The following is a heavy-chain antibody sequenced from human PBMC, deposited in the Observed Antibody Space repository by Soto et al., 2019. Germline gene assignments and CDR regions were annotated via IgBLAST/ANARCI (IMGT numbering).Heavy chain of an antibody. D-gene: IGHD3-22*01. CDR1: GGSISSGGYY. V-gene: IGHV4-31*03. CDR3: ARDRNYYDSSGYTWGLDY. CDR2: IYYSGST. J-gene: IGHJ4*02. Sequence: QVQLQESGPGLVKPSQTLSLTCTVSGGSISSGGYYWSWIRQHPGKGLEWIGYIYYSGSTYYNPSLKSRVTISVDTSKNQFSLKLSSVTAADTAVYYCARDRNYYDSSGYTWGLDYWGQGTLVTVSS.